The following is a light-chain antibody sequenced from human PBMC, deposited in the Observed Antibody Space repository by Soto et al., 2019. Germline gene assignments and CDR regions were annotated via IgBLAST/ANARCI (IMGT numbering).Light chain of an antibody. J-gene: IGLJ1*01. CDR3: TSYTTSSTLV. V-gene: IGLV2-14*01. CDR2: DVS. Sequence: QSALTQPASVSGAPGQSITISCTGTSSDVGGYNYVSWYQQYPGKAPKLMIYDVSNRPSRVSNRFSGSKSGNTASLTISGLQAEDEADYYCTSYTTSSTLVFGTGTKLTVL. CDR1: SSDVGGYNY.